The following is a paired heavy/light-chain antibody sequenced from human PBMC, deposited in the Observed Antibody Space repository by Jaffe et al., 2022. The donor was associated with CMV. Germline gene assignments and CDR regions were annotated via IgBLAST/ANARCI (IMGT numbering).Heavy chain of an antibody. CDR2: IIPILGIA. J-gene: IGHJ6*03. Sequence: QVQLVQSGAEVKKPGSSVKVSCKASGGTFSSYAISWVRQAPGQGLEWMGRIIPILGIANYAQKFQGRVTITADKSTSTAYMELSSLRSEDTAVYYCARESIRYCSGGSCYLSYYYYYMDVWGKGTTVTVSS. V-gene: IGHV1-69*09. D-gene: IGHD2-15*01. CDR1: GGTFSSYA. CDR3: ARESIRYCSGGSCYLSYYYYYMDV.
Light chain of an antibody. CDR2: GAS. CDR3: QQYGSSPPTWT. J-gene: IGKJ1*01. V-gene: IGKV3-20*01. CDR1: QSVSSSY. Sequence: EIVLTQSPGTLSLSPGERATLSCRASQSVSSSYLAWYQQKPGQAPRLLIYGASSRATGIPDRFSGSGSGTDFTLTISRLEPEDFAVYYCQQYGSSPPTWTFGQGTKVEIK.